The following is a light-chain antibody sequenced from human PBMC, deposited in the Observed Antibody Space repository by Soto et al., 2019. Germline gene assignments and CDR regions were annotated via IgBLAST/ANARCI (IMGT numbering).Light chain of an antibody. Sequence: DIQMTQSPSSVSASVGDRVTITCRASQDIDSWLAWYQQKPGKAPKLLIYAASSLQSGVPSRFSSSGSGTDFTLTISGLQPDDVATYYCQKCNIAPFTFGPGTKVDIK. CDR3: QKCNIAPFT. CDR1: QDIDSW. V-gene: IGKV1-27*01. CDR2: AAS. J-gene: IGKJ3*01.